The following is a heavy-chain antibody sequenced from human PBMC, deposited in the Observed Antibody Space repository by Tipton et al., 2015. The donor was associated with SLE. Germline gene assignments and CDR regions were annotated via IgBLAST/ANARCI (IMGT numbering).Heavy chain of an antibody. CDR2: IYYTMSA. V-gene: IGHV4-31*03. Sequence: TLSLTCTVSGGSISSADYYWSWIRQHPGKGLEWIGYIYYTMSAYYNPSLKSRVIISLDTSKNHFSLKLSSVTAADTAVYYCAREVNVVSDSDALDIWGQGTLVAVSS. CDR1: GGSISSADYY. CDR3: AREVNVVSDSDALDI. D-gene: IGHD2-21*01. J-gene: IGHJ3*02.